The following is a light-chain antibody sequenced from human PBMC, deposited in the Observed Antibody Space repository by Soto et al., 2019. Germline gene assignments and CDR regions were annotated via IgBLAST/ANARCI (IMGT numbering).Light chain of an antibody. CDR1: SSDVGRYNY. CDR3: SSHTSYSTRV. CDR2: EVS. V-gene: IGLV2-14*01. J-gene: IGLJ1*01. Sequence: QSVLTQPASVSGSPGQSIAISCTGTSSDVGRYNYVSWYQQHPGKAPKLMIHEVSNRPSGISDRFSGSKSGNTASLTISGLQADDEADYYCSSHTSYSTRVFGTGTKLTVL.